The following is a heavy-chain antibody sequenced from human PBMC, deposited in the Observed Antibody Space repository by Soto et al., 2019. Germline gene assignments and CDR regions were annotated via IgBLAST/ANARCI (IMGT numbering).Heavy chain of an antibody. V-gene: IGHV1-69*12. CDR1: GGTFSSYA. J-gene: IGHJ4*02. CDR2: IIPIFGTA. D-gene: IGHD3-22*01. CDR3: ASHYDSSGYYYRGLDY. Sequence: QVQLVQSGAEVKKPGSSVKVSCKASGGTFSSYAISWVRQAPGQGLEWMGGIIPIFGTADYAQKFRGRATITADEYTTTGNTELSSMRSEDTAVNYCASHYDSSGYYYRGLDYWSQGTLVTVSS.